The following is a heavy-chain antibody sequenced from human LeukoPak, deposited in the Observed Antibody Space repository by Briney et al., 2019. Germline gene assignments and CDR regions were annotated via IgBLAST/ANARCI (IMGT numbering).Heavy chain of an antibody. CDR2: IYYSGST. V-gene: IGHV4-39*01. J-gene: IGHJ4*02. Sequence: PSETLSLTCTVSGGSISSSSYYWGWIRQPPGKGLEWIGSIYYSGSTYYNPSLKSRVTISVDTSKNQFSLKLSSLTAADTAVYYCASGVYYYGSGSYHPGFDYWGQGTLVTVSS. CDR1: GGSISSSSYY. CDR3: ASGVYYYGSGSYHPGFDY. D-gene: IGHD3-10*01.